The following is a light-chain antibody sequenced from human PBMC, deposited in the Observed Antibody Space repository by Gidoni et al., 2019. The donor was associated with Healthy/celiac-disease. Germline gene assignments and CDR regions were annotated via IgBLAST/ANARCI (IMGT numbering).Light chain of an antibody. CDR2: GAY. CDR1: QSVSSSS. CDR3: QQYGSSPSWT. J-gene: IGKJ2*02. V-gene: IGKV3-20*01. Sequence: EIVLTQSPGTLSLSPGESATLSCRASQSVSSSSLAWYQQKPGQAPRLLLYGAYSRATGIPDRFSGSGSGTDFTLTISRLEPEDFAVYYCQQYGSSPSWTFGQGTKLEIK.